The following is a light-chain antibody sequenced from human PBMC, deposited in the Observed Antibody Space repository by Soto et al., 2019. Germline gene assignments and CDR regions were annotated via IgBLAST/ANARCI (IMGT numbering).Light chain of an antibody. CDR3: QQYNSYSGT. V-gene: IGKV1-5*01. CDR2: ATS. Sequence: DIQMTQSPSTLSGSVGDRVTITCRASQTISSWLAWYQQKPGKAPNLLIYATSSLQGGVPSRFSGSGSGTDFTLTISSLQPEDFATYYCQQYNSYSGTFGQGTKVDI. J-gene: IGKJ1*01. CDR1: QTISSW.